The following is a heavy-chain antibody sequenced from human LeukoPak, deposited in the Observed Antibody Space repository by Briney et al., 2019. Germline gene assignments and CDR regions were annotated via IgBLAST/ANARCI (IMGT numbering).Heavy chain of an antibody. CDR1: GFTFNNYN. J-gene: IGHJ4*02. D-gene: IGHD3-22*01. Sequence: GGSLRLSCAASGFTFNNYNINWVRQAPGKALELVSSITSSGTYIFYADSVKGRFTISRDNAKNSLYLQMHSLRAEDTAVYYCARERGEYYDSSGYYYLDYWGQGTLVTVSS. V-gene: IGHV3-21*01. CDR2: ITSSGTYI. CDR3: ARERGEYYDSSGYYYLDY.